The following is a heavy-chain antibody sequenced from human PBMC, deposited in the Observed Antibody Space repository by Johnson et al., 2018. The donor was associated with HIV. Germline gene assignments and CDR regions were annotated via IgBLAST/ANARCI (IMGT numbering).Heavy chain of an antibody. V-gene: IGHV3-15*01. J-gene: IGHJ3*02. Sequence: VQLVESGGGLVQPGRSLRLSCAASGFTFSNAWMSWVRQAPGKGLEWVGRIKSKTDGGTTDYAAPVKGRFTISRDASKNTLYLQMNSLKTEDTAVYYCARGKIGWLRLSDDAFDIWGQGTMVTVSS. D-gene: IGHD5-12*01. CDR1: GFTFSNAW. CDR3: ARGKIGWLRLSDDAFDI. CDR2: IKSKTDGGTT.